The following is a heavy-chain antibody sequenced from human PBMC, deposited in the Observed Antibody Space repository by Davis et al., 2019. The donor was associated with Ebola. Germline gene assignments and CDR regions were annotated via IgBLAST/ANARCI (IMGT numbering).Heavy chain of an antibody. Sequence: GGFLRLSCAASGFTFSGSAMHWVRQASGKGLEWVGRIRSKANSYATAYAASVKGRFTISRDDSKNTAYLQMNSLKTEDTAVYYCTRGIAVAGEFDYWGQGTLVTVSS. CDR3: TRGIAVAGEFDY. D-gene: IGHD6-19*01. V-gene: IGHV3-73*01. CDR2: IRSKANSYAT. CDR1: GFTFSGSA. J-gene: IGHJ4*02.